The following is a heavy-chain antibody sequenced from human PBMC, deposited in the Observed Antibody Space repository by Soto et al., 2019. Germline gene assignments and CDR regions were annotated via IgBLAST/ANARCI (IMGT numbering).Heavy chain of an antibody. Sequence: ASVKVSCKASGFTFTSSAVQWVRQARGQRLEWIGWIVVGSGNTNYAQKFQERVTITRDMSTSTAYMELSSLRSEDTAVYYCAAITGTHLSGRGEYWGQGTLVTVSS. J-gene: IGHJ4*02. D-gene: IGHD1-7*01. CDR1: GFTFTSSA. CDR2: IVVGSGNT. V-gene: IGHV1-58*01. CDR3: AAITGTHLSGRGEY.